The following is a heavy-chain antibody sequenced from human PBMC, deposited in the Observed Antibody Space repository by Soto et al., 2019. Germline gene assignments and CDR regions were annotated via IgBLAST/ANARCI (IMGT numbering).Heavy chain of an antibody. CDR2: ISGSGGST. CDR1: GFTFSSYA. CDR3: AKDLPYNWNDGHGMDV. Sequence: PGGSLRLSCAASGFTFSSYAMSWVRQAPGKGLEWVSAISGSGGSTYYADSVKGRFTISRDNSKNTLYLQMNSLRAEDTAVYYCAKDLPYNWNDGHGMDVWGQGTTVTVSS. D-gene: IGHD1-1*01. V-gene: IGHV3-23*01. J-gene: IGHJ6*02.